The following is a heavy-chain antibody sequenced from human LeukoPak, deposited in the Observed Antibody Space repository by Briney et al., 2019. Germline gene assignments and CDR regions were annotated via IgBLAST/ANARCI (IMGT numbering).Heavy chain of an antibody. CDR3: ARGGGFVVVPATDY. J-gene: IGHJ4*02. CDR2: INPNSGGT. CDR1: GYTFTGYY. Sequence: ASVKVSCXASGYTFTGYYMHWVRQAHGQGLEWMGRINPNSGGTNYAQKFQGRVTMTRDTSISTAYMELSRLRSDDTAVYYCARGGGFVVVPATDYWGQGTLVTVSS. V-gene: IGHV1-2*06. D-gene: IGHD2-2*01.